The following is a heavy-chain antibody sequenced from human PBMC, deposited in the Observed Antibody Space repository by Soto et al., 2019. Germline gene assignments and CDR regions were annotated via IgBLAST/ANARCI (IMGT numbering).Heavy chain of an antibody. CDR1: GFPFSSYA. D-gene: IGHD6-19*01. V-gene: IGHV3-30*01. CDR2: ISYDGSNK. CDR3: ARGRGAVVY. J-gene: IGHJ4*02. Sequence: GGSLRLSCAAPGFPFSSYAIHWVPQAPGKGLEWVAVISYDGSNKYYADSVKGRFIISSDNSYNTLYLQMNSRGAEDTAVYYCARGRGAVVYWGQGTPVTVS.